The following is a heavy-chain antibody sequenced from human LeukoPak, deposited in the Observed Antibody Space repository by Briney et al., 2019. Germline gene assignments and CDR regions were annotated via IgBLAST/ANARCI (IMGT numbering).Heavy chain of an antibody. D-gene: IGHD6-19*01. CDR3: AKLSGWTGWFFDY. Sequence: GGSLRLSCAASGFTFSNFAISWVRQAPGKGLEWVSAISKSGGNSYYADSVKGRFTISRDNSKNTIYLQMNSLRVEDTAVYYCAKLSGWTGWFFDYWGQGTVVTVSS. CDR1: GFTFSNFA. CDR2: ISKSGGNS. J-gene: IGHJ4*02. V-gene: IGHV3-23*01.